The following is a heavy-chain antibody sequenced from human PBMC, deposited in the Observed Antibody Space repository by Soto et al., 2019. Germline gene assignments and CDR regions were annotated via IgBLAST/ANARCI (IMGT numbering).Heavy chain of an antibody. D-gene: IGHD4-17*01. CDR1: GFTFSTYA. CDR3: AKDFDYGDYTIAY. CDR2: ISGSGHST. Sequence: GGSLRLSCAASGFTFSTYAMSWVRQAPGKGLEWVSTISGSGHSTYYADSVKGRFTISRDYSKNTLYLQMNSLRAEDTAVYYCAKDFDYGDYTIAYWGQGTLVTVSS. V-gene: IGHV3-23*01. J-gene: IGHJ4*02.